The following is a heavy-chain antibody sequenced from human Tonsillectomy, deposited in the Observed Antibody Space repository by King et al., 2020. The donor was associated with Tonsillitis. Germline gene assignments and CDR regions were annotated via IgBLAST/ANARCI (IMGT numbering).Heavy chain of an antibody. D-gene: IGHD5-24*01. Sequence: EVQLVESGGGLGQPGGSRRLSCAASGFAFSSYWMHWVRQVPGKGLVWFSRINSDGNTIKYADSVKGRFTISRDNAKNTLYLQMNSLRAEDTAVYYCARQMARDEGFDYWGQGTLVTVSS. J-gene: IGHJ4*02. CDR3: ARQMARDEGFDY. V-gene: IGHV3-74*01. CDR1: GFAFSSYW. CDR2: INSDGNTI.